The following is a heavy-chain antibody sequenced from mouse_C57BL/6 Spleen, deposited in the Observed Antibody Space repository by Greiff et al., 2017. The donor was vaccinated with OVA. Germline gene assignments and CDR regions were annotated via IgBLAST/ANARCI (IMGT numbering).Heavy chain of an antibody. D-gene: IGHD2-1*01. CDR2: IYPGDGDT. J-gene: IGHJ2*01. V-gene: IGHV1-80*01. Sequence: QVQLQQSGAELVKPGASVKISCKASGYAFSSYWMNWVKQRPGKGLEWIGQIYPGDGDTNYNGKFKGKATLTADKSSSTAYMQLSSRTSEDSAVYFCARVDYGKAVDYWGQGTTLTVSS. CDR1: GYAFSSYW. CDR3: ARVDYGKAVDY.